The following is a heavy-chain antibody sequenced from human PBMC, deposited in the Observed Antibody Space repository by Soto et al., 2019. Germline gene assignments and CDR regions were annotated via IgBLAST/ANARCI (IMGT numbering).Heavy chain of an antibody. CDR3: ARGISGTYTALDF. CDR2: INPDGGAT. CDR1: GYRFITYY. V-gene: IGHV1-46*01. J-gene: IGHJ4*02. D-gene: IGHD1-26*01. Sequence: ASVKVCCKASGYRFITYYLHWVRQAPGQGLEWMGMINPDGGATAYAQKFQGRVTMTTDTSTSTVYMELSSLRFDDTAVYYCARGISGTYTALDFWGQGALVTVSS.